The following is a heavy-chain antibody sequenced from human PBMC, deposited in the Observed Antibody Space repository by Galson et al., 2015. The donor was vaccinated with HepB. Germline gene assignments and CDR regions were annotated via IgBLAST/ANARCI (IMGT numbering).Heavy chain of an antibody. CDR2: IIPIFGTA. J-gene: IGHJ5*02. V-gene: IGHV1-69*13. D-gene: IGHD2-2*01. CDR3: ARDPGVYCSSTSCHNNWFDP. CDR1: GGTFSSYA. Sequence: SVKVSCKASGGTFSSYAISWVRQAPGQGLEWMGGIIPIFGTANYAQKFQGRVTITADESTSTAYMELSSLRSEDTAVYYCARDPGVYCSSTSCHNNWFDPWGQGTLVTVSS.